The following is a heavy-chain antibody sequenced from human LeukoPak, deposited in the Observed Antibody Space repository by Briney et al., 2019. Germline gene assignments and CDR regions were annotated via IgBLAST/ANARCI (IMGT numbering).Heavy chain of an antibody. J-gene: IGHJ6*04. D-gene: IGHD3-10*01. V-gene: IGHV3-53*01. CDR2: IYWTGKR. CDR1: GVTVSSNY. Sequence: GGSLRLSCAASGVTVSSNYIRWVRQAPGKGLEWVSLIYWTGKRYYADSVKGRFTIMGDNSKNSVYLQMNSLRAEDTAVYYCARDRGFGELDVWGKGTTVIVSS. CDR3: ARDRGFGELDV.